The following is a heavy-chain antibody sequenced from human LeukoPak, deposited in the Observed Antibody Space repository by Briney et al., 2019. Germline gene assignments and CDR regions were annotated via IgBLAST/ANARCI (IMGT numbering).Heavy chain of an antibody. V-gene: IGHV3-30*02. Sequence: PGGSLRLSCAASGFTFSSYGMHWVRQAPGKGLEWVSFICYDGSNTYYADSVKGRFTITRDNSKNTIYPKMNSLRAEARAVYYCAKSYGSGSHHYNYYMDVWGTGTTVSAS. D-gene: IGHD3-10*01. CDR3: AKSYGSGSHHYNYYMDV. CDR1: GFTFSSYG. CDR2: ICYDGSNT. J-gene: IGHJ6*03.